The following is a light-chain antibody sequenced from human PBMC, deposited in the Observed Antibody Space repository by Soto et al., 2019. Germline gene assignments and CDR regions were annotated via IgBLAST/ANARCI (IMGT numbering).Light chain of an antibody. CDR3: QHYGSSPR. CDR1: QSVTTSY. Sequence: EIVLTQSPGTLSLSTGERATLSCRASQSVTTSYLAWYQRKPGQAPRLLIYGASSRATGIPNRFSGSGSGTDFTLTISRLEPEDCAVYYCQHYGSSPRFGQGTKVDIK. J-gene: IGKJ1*01. CDR2: GAS. V-gene: IGKV3-20*01.